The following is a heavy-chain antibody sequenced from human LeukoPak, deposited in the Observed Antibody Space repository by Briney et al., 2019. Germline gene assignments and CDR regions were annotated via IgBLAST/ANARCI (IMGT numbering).Heavy chain of an antibody. J-gene: IGHJ4*02. Sequence: GGSLRLSCAASGFXFSYAWMSWVRQAPGKGLEWVGLIKSKTDGGTTDYAAPVKGRFTISRDDSENTLYLQMNTLKTEDTAVYYCTTTITTAGFDYWGQGTLVTVSS. CDR3: TTTITTAGFDY. V-gene: IGHV3-15*01. D-gene: IGHD6-13*01. CDR2: IKSKTDGGTT. CDR1: GFXFSYAW.